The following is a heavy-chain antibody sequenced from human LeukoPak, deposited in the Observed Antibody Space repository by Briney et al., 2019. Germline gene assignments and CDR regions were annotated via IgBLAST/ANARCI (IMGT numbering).Heavy chain of an antibody. V-gene: IGHV3-23*01. J-gene: IGHJ4*02. CDR3: AKRCYYDNSGLWDS. CDR1: GFTFSSYA. Sequence: GGSLRLSCAASGFTFSSYAMSWVRQAPGKGLEWVSAISSSGGSTYYGDSVKGRFTISRDNSKNTLYLQMNSLRAEDTAVYYCAKRCYYDNSGLWDSWGQGTLVTVSS. D-gene: IGHD3-22*01. CDR2: ISSSGGST.